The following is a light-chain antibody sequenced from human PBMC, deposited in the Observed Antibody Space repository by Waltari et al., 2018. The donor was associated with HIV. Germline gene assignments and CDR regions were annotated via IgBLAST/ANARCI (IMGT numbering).Light chain of an antibody. Sequence: EIVMTQSPATLSVSPGERATLSCRASQSVSSNLAWYQQKPGQAPRLLIYGASTRATGVPSRFSGSGSGTEFTLTISSLQPEDFATYFCQHLNSYPLTFGGGTKVEIK. V-gene: IGKV3-15*01. CDR2: GAS. CDR3: QHLNSYPLT. CDR1: QSVSSN. J-gene: IGKJ4*01.